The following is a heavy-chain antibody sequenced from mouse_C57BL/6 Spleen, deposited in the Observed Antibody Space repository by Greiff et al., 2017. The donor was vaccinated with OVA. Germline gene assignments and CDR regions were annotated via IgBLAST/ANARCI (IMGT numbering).Heavy chain of an antibody. D-gene: IGHD1-1*01. Sequence: VHVKQSGAELVKPGASVKLSCTASGFNIKDYYMHWVKQRTEQGLAWIGRIDPEDGETKYAPKFQGKATITADTSSNTAYLQLSSLTSEDTAVYYCARVYYYGSSSFAYWGQGTLVTVSA. J-gene: IGHJ3*01. CDR3: ARVYYYGSSSFAY. V-gene: IGHV14-2*01. CDR2: IDPEDGET. CDR1: GFNIKDYY.